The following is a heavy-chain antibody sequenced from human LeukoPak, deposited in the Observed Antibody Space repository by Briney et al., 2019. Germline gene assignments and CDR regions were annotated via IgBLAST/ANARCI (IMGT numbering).Heavy chain of an antibody. CDR2: INWNGGST. Sequence: GGSLRLSCEGSAFIFSGHWMNWVRQTPGKGLEWVSGINWNGGSTGYADSVKGRFTISRDNAKNSLYLQMNSLRAEDTALYYCARERGSGYFDYWGQGTLVTVSS. V-gene: IGHV3-20*04. CDR3: ARERGSGYFDY. D-gene: IGHD1-26*01. CDR1: AFIFSGHW. J-gene: IGHJ4*02.